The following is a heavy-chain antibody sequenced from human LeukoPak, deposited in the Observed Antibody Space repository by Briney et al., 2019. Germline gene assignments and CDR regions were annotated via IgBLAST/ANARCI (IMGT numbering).Heavy chain of an antibody. D-gene: IGHD3-22*01. J-gene: IGHJ6*03. CDR2: VRYDGTNK. CDR1: GFTFSSYG. CDR3: AKGSKAVVFTRDHYMDV. V-gene: IGHV3-30*02. Sequence: GGSLRLSCAASGFTFSSYGMHWVRQAPGKGLEWVAFVRYDGTNKYYADSVKGRFTISRDNSKSTLYLQMNSLRADNTSVYYCAKGSKAVVFTRDHYMDVWGKGTTVTISS.